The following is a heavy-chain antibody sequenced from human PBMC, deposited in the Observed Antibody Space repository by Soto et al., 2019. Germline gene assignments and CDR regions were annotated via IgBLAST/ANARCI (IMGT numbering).Heavy chain of an antibody. D-gene: IGHD2-15*01. CDR1: GFSLSTSGVG. Sequence: QITLKESGPTLVKPTQTLTLTCTFSGFSLSTSGVGVGWIRQPPGKALEWLALSYWDDDKRYSPSLKSRLTITKDTSKNQVVLTMTNMDPVDTATYYCAHSRVVAALSPKYYYYYYGMGVWGQGTTVTVSS. V-gene: IGHV2-5*02. CDR2: SYWDDDK. J-gene: IGHJ6*02. CDR3: AHSRVVAALSPKYYYYYYGMGV.